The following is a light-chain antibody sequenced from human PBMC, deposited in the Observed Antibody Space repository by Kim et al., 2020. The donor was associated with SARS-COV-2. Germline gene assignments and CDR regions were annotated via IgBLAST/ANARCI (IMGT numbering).Light chain of an antibody. J-gene: IGKJ1*01. CDR1: QSVSNNY. V-gene: IGKV3-20*01. CDR3: QQYGAAPWS. CDR2: GAS. Sequence: LYPGERGTLSCRASQSVSNNYLAWYQQNPGQPPRLHICGASTRATGTPDRYTGSGSETDFTLTINGLEPEDIALYSCQQYGAAPWSFGQGTKVDIK.